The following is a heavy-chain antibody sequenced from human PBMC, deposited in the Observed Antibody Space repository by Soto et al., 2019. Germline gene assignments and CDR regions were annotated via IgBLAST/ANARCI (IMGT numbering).Heavy chain of an antibody. D-gene: IGHD6-13*01. J-gene: IGHJ4*02. V-gene: IGHV4-31*03. CDR3: ALLFGVAAAGPFDY. Sequence: PTETLSLTCTVSGGSISSGGYYWSWIRQQPGKGLEWIGYIYYSGSTYYNPSLKSRVTISVDTSKNQFSLKLSSVTAAETAVYKCALLFGVAAAGPFDYCGQVYLVTVSS. CDR2: IYYSGST. CDR1: GGSISSGGYY.